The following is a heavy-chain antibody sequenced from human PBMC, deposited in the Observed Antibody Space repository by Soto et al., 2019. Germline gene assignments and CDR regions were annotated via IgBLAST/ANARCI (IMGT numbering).Heavy chain of an antibody. CDR3: ARSGPFGDLYPDAFDI. V-gene: IGHV4-39*02. J-gene: IGHJ3*02. Sequence: QLQLQESGPGLVKPSETLSLTCTVSGGSISSSSYYWGWIRQPPGKGLEWIGSIYYSGSTYYNPSLKSRVTISVDPSKTHFSRRLSSVTAADTAVYYCARSGPFGDLYPDAFDIWGQGTMVTVSS. D-gene: IGHD3-10*01. CDR2: IYYSGST. CDR1: GGSISSSSYY.